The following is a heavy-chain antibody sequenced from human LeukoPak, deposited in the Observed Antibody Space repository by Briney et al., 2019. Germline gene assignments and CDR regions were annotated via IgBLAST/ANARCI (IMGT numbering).Heavy chain of an antibody. J-gene: IGHJ4*02. Sequence: ASVKVSCKASGYTFTGYYIHWVRQAPGQGLEWVGRINPYSGDTNYAQKFQGRVTMTRDTSISTAYMDLSRLRSDDTAVYYCARDDGSSLTNFDYWGQGTLVTVSS. CDR2: INPYSGDT. D-gene: IGHD6-6*01. V-gene: IGHV1-2*06. CDR1: GYTFTGYY. CDR3: ARDDGSSLTNFDY.